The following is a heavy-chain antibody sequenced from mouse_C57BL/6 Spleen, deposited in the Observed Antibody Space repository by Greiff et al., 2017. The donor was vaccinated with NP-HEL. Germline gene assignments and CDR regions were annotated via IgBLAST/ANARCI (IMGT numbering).Heavy chain of an antibody. CDR2: IDPETGGT. CDR1: GYTFTDYE. Sequence: LVESGAELVRPGASVTLSCKASGYTFTDYEMHWVKQTPVHGLEWIGAIDPETGGTAYNQKFKGKAILTADKSSSTAYMELRSLTSEDSAVYYCTRGVKLGEDWYFDVWGTGTTVTVSS. D-gene: IGHD4-1*01. J-gene: IGHJ1*03. CDR3: TRGVKLGEDWYFDV. V-gene: IGHV1-15*01.